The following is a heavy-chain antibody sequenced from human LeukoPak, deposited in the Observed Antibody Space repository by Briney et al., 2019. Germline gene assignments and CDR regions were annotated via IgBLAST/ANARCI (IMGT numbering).Heavy chain of an antibody. D-gene: IGHD2/OR15-2a*01. CDR2: INPNSGGT. Sequence: ASVTVSCKASGYTFTGYYMHWVRQAPGQGLEWMGWINPNSGGTNYAQKFQGRVTMTRDTSISTAYMELRSLRSDDTAVYYCARDGKGTFFAGGPKDYWGQGTLVTVSS. CDR1: GYTFTGYY. V-gene: IGHV1-2*02. CDR3: ARDGKGTFFAGGPKDY. J-gene: IGHJ4*02.